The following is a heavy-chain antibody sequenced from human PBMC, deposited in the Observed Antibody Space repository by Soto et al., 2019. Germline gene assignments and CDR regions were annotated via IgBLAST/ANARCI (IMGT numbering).Heavy chain of an antibody. CDR2: SGGSDLST. Sequence: GGSLRLSCVVSGLTFSRADLSRVRQPPGKGLEWVSASGGSDLSTHYVDSVKGRFTISRDNAKNSLYLQMNSLRAEDTAVYYCARDGIAARRLYYYYYMDVWGKGTTVTVSS. V-gene: IGHV3-48*03. D-gene: IGHD6-6*01. J-gene: IGHJ6*03. CDR1: GLTFSRAD. CDR3: ARDGIAARRLYYYYYMDV.